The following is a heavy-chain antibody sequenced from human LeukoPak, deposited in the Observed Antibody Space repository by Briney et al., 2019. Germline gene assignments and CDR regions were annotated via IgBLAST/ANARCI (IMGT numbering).Heavy chain of an antibody. CDR1: GGSFSGYY. D-gene: IGHD6-13*01. CDR2: INHSGST. Sequence: TSETLSLTCAVYGGSFSGYYWSWIRQPPGKGLEWIGEINHSGSTNYNPSLKSRVTISVDTSKNQFSLKLSSVTAADTAVYYCALYSLAFSVDYWGQGTLVTVSS. V-gene: IGHV4-34*01. J-gene: IGHJ4*02. CDR3: ALYSLAFSVDY.